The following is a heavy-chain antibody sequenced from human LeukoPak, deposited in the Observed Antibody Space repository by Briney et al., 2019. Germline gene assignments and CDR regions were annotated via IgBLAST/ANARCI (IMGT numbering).Heavy chain of an antibody. CDR3: AKDRGYYDSSGYYNY. CDR1: GFTFRSYG. CDR2: ISYDGSNK. J-gene: IGHJ4*02. V-gene: IGHV3-30*18. Sequence: GGSLRLSCAASGFTFRSYGMHWVRQAPGKGLEWVAVISYDGSNKYYADSVKGRFTISRDNSKNTLYLQMNSLRAEDTAVYYCAKDRGYYDSSGYYNYWGQGTLVTVSS. D-gene: IGHD3-22*01.